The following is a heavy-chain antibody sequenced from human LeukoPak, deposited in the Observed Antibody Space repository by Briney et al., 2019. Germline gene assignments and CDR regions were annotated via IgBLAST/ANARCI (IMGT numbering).Heavy chain of an antibody. D-gene: IGHD4-17*01. CDR2: ISGSGGST. CDR3: AKDLGLYGDYPGNYFDY. CDR1: GFTFSSYA. V-gene: IGHV3-23*01. Sequence: PGGSLRLSCAASGFTFSSYAMSWVRQAPGKGLEWVSAISGSGGSTYYADSVKGRFTISRDNSKNTLYLQMNSLRAEDTAVYYCAKDLGLYGDYPGNYFDYWGQGTLVTVSS. J-gene: IGHJ4*02.